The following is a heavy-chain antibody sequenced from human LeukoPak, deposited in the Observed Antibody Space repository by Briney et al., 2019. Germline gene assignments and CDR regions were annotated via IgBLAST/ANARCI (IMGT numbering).Heavy chain of an antibody. CDR3: ARIAYDALDSYYYGMDV. V-gene: IGHV4-31*03. CDR1: GGSISSGPYY. CDR2: VTYSGNT. J-gene: IGHJ6*02. D-gene: IGHD3-3*01. Sequence: SETLSLTCTVSGGSISSGPYYWIWIRQHPGKGLEWIGYVTYSGNTYYYPALNSRVTVSLDTSKTQFSLKLSSVTAADTAVYYCARIAYDALDSYYYGMDVWGQGTTVTVSS.